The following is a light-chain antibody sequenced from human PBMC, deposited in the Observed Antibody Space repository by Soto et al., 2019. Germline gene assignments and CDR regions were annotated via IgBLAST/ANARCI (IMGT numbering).Light chain of an antibody. V-gene: IGKV3-15*01. J-gene: IGKJ1*01. CDR3: HQYNNWPPWT. Sequence: EIVITQSPATLSVSPGERATLSCRASQSVSSNLARYQQKPGQAPRLLIYGASTRATGIPARFSGSGSGTEFTLTISSLQSEDYAVYYCHQYNNWPPWTFGQGTKVDIK. CDR2: GAS. CDR1: QSVSSN.